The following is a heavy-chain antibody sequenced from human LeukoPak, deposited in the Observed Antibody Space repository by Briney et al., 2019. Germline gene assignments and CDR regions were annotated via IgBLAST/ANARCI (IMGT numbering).Heavy chain of an antibody. CDR3: ARDGPVAGTPFDF. V-gene: IGHV3-48*02. J-gene: IGHJ4*02. Sequence: GGSLRLSCAASGFTFSSNRMNWVSQAPGKGLEWVSYITSTSRSTYYADSVKGRFTISRDNAKNSLYLQMNSLGDEDTAVYYCARDGPVAGTPFDFWGQGTLVTVSS. CDR2: ITSTSRST. D-gene: IGHD6-19*01. CDR1: GFTFSSNR.